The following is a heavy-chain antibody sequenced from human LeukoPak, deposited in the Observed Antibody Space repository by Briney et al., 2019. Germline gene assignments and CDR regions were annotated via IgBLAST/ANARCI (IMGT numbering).Heavy chain of an antibody. Sequence: GSTNYNPSLKSRVTISVDMSKNQFSLKLRSVTAADTAVYYCARVEYYGSGTYYIQYFQHWGQGTLVTVSS. CDR2: GST. CDR3: ARVEYYGSGTYYIQYFQH. V-gene: IGHV4-59*01. D-gene: IGHD3-10*01. J-gene: IGHJ1*01.